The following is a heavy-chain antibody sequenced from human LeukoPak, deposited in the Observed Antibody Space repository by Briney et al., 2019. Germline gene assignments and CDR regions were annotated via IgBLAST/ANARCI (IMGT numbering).Heavy chain of an antibody. CDR2: IYSGGST. CDR3: ARVDYGDYGFDY. Sequence: PGRSLRLSCAASGFTFSSYGMHWVRQAPGKGLEWVSVIYSGGSTYYADSVKGRFTISRDNSKNTLYLQMNSLRAEDTAVYYCARVDYGDYGFDYWGQGTLVTVSS. D-gene: IGHD4-17*01. J-gene: IGHJ4*02. V-gene: IGHV3-66*01. CDR1: GFTFSSYG.